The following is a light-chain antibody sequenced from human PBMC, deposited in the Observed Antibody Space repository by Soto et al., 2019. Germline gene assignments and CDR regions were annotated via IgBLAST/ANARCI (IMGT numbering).Light chain of an antibody. CDR3: QQFGRTRYT. V-gene: IGKV3-20*01. CDR1: QSVNDIF. Sequence: EIVWTQSPGTLSLSPGERAALSCMARQSVNDIFLVWQRQKPGQPPRLSSRASGIPDRLSGSGSGTDFPLSISRLETGDFAVFSCQQFGRTRYTFGQGTKVDIK. J-gene: IGKJ2*01. CDR2: S.